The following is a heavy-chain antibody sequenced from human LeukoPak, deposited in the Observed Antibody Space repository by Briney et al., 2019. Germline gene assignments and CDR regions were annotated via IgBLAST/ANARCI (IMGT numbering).Heavy chain of an antibody. Sequence: SETLSLTCTVSGDSISSGSYYWSWIRQPPGKGLEWIGYIYYSGSTNYNPSLKSRVTISVDTSKNQFSLKLSSVTAADTAVYYCARAVAGFRNYYYYYMDVWGKGTTVTVSS. CDR1: GDSISSGSYY. V-gene: IGHV4-61*01. CDR3: ARAVAGFRNYYYYYMDV. D-gene: IGHD6-19*01. CDR2: IYYSGST. J-gene: IGHJ6*03.